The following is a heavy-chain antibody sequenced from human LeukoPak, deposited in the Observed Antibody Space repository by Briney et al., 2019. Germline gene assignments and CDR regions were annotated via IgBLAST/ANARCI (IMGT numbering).Heavy chain of an antibody. CDR2: IIPIFATP. CDR1: GGTFSSFL. CDR3: ARGRVGGEVGDSFDY. J-gene: IGHJ4*02. D-gene: IGHD1-26*01. Sequence: ASVQVSCKASGGTFSSFLMNWVRQAPGQGLEWMGAIIPIFATPEYAQKFQGRVTITADESTNTAYMELSSLKSEDTAVYYCARGRVGGEVGDSFDYWGQGTLVTVSS. V-gene: IGHV1-69*13.